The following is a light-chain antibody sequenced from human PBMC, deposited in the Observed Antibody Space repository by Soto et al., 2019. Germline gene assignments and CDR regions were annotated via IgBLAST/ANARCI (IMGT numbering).Light chain of an antibody. CDR2: GNT. Sequence: QSVLTQPPSVSGAPGQRVTISCTGSSSNIGAGYDVHWYRQLPGTAPKLLIYGNTNRPSGVPDRFSGSQSGTSASLAITGLQAEDEADYYCQSYDSSLSGVVFGGGTKVTVL. J-gene: IGLJ2*01. CDR3: QSYDSSLSGVV. CDR1: SSNIGAGYD. V-gene: IGLV1-40*01.